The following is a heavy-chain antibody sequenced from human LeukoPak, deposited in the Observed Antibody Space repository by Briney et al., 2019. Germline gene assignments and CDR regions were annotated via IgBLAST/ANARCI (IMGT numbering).Heavy chain of an antibody. CDR1: GGSISSGGYS. V-gene: IGHV4-30-2*01. J-gene: IGHJ2*01. Sequence: SQTLSLTCAVSGGSISSGGYSWSWIRQPPGKGLEWIGYIYHSGSTYYNPSPKSRVTISVDRSKNQFSLKLSSVTAADTAVYYCARGVNWYFDLWGRGTLVTVSS. CDR3: ARGVNWYFDL. CDR2: IYHSGST.